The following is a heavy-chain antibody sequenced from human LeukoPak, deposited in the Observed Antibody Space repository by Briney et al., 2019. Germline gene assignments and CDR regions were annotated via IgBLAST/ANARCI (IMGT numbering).Heavy chain of an antibody. CDR2: INHSGST. D-gene: IGHD3/OR15-3a*01. Sequence: SETLSLTCAVYGGSFSGYYWSWIPQPPGKGLEWIGEINHSGSTNYNPSLKSRVTISVDTSKNQFSLKLSSVTAADTAVYYCARRFWTNFDYWGQGTLVTVSS. V-gene: IGHV4-34*01. J-gene: IGHJ4*02. CDR1: GGSFSGYY. CDR3: ARRFWTNFDY.